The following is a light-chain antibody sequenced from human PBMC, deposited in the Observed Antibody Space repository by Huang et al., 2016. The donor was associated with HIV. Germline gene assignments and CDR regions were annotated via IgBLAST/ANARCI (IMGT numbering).Light chain of an antibody. CDR2: WAS. J-gene: IGKJ5*01. Sequence: DIVMTQSPDSLAVSLGERATINCKSSQSLLYRSNNKNYLAWYQQKPGQPTKLLIYWASTRESGVPDRFRGSGSGTDFTLTVSSLQAEDVAVYHCQQFYSTPITFGQGTRLEIK. CDR1: QSLLYRSNNKNY. CDR3: QQFYSTPIT. V-gene: IGKV4-1*01.